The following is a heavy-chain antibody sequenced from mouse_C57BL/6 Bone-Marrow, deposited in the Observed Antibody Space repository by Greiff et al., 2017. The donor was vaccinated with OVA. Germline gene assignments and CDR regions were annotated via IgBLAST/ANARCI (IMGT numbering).Heavy chain of an antibody. J-gene: IGHJ2*01. V-gene: IGHV1-74*01. CDR2: IHPSDSDT. CDR3: AIGLWKY. D-gene: IGHD1-1*02. Sequence: QVQLPQPGAELVKPGASVKVSCKASGYTFTSYWMHWVKQRPGQGLEWIGGIHPSDSDTNSNQKVKGNATLTVDKSSSTAYMQLSSLTSEDAAVYYCAIGLWKYWGQGTTLTVSS. CDR1: GYTFTSYW.